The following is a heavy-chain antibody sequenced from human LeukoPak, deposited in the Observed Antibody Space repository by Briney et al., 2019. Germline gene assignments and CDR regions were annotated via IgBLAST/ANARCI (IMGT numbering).Heavy chain of an antibody. CDR2: IYYSGST. CDR1: GGSISSGDYY. CDR3: AIEVPAAPGNYNWFDP. V-gene: IGHV4-30-4*08. Sequence: PSQTLSLTCTVSGGSISSGDYYWSWIRQPPGKGLEWIGYIYYSGSTYYNPSLKSRVTISVDTSKNQFSLKLSSATAADTAVYYCAIEVPAAPGNYNWFDPWGQGTLVTVSS. J-gene: IGHJ5*02. D-gene: IGHD2-2*01.